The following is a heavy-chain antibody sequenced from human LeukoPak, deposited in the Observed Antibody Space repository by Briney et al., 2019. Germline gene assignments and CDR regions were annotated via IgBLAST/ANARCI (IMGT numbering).Heavy chain of an antibody. J-gene: IGHJ4*02. D-gene: IGHD6-19*01. CDR1: GFTFSTFA. CDR2: ISGSGGST. Sequence: PGGSLRLSCAASGFTFSTFAMIWVRQAPGKGLEWVSAISGSGGSTYYADSVKGRFTISRDNSKNTLYLQMNSLRAEDTAVYYCAKDHRYSSGWYGYYFDYWGQGTLVTVSS. CDR3: AKDHRYSSGWYGYYFDY. V-gene: IGHV3-23*01.